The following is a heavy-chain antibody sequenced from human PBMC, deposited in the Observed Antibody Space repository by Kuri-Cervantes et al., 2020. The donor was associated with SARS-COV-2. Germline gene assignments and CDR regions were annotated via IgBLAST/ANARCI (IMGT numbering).Heavy chain of an antibody. Sequence: ASVKVSCNASGYTFTSYAMHWVRQAPGQGLEWMGIINPSGGSTSYAQKFQGRVTMTRDTSTSTVYMELSSLRSEDTAVYYCAKDGGSGSYYGNWFDPWGQGTLVTVSS. CDR1: GYTFTSYA. V-gene: IGHV1-46*01. J-gene: IGHJ5*02. CDR3: AKDGGSGSYYGNWFDP. CDR2: INPSGGST. D-gene: IGHD3-10*01.